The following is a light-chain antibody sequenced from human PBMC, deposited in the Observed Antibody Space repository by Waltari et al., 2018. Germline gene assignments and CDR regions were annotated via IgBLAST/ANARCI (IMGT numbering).Light chain of an antibody. CDR1: SSDIGKLNL. Sequence: QSALTQTASVSGSPGQAITIPCSGTSSDIGKLNLVSWYQQHPGKAPTLIIYDVNKRPSGVSNRFSGSKSGNTAFLTIYGLQTADEADYYCCSYVGSAISVFGGGTKLTVL. CDR2: DVN. CDR3: CSYVGSAISV. J-gene: IGLJ3*02. V-gene: IGLV2-23*02.